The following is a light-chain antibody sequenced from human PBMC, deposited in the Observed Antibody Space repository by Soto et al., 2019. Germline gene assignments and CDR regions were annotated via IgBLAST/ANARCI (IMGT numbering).Light chain of an antibody. V-gene: IGKV3-20*01. CDR3: QQYGRLPPYT. CDR1: QSVSSSY. Sequence: EIVLTQSPGTLSLSPGESATLSCRASQSVSSSYLSWYQQKPGQAPRLLIHGTSDRATGIPDRFSGSGSGTDFTLTINSLEPEDFAVYYCQQYGRLPPYTFGQGTKLEIK. J-gene: IGKJ2*01. CDR2: GTS.